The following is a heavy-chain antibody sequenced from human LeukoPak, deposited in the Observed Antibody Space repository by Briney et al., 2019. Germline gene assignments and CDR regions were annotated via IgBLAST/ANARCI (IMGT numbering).Heavy chain of an antibody. CDR1: GFTFSSYG. CDR3: AKGRSDFDY. J-gene: IGHJ4*02. CDR2: IRSDGINK. V-gene: IGHV3-30*02. Sequence: GGSLRLSCAASGFTFSSYGMQWVRQAPGKGLEWVAFIRSDGINKYYADSVKGRFTISRDNSMNTVYLEMNSLRVEDTAIYYCAKGRSDFDYWGQGTLVTVSS.